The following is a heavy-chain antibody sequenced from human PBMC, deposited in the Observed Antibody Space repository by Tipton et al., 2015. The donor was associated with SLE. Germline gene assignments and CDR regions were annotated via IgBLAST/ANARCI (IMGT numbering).Heavy chain of an antibody. J-gene: IGHJ4*02. CDR3: ARLGSSSWYSIPFDY. CDR1: GFSFNNYG. Sequence: SLRLSCAASGFSFNNYGMHWVRQAPGKGLEWVAFVRYDGVNRYYADSVKGRFTISRDSSRNTLYLQMNSLRTEDTAVYYCARLGSSSWYSIPFDYWGQGTLVTVSS. CDR2: VRYDGVNR. V-gene: IGHV3-33*01. D-gene: IGHD6-13*01.